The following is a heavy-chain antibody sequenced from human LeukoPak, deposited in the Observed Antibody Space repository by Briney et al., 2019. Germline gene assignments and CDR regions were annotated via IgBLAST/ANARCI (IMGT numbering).Heavy chain of an antibody. J-gene: IGHJ4*02. CDR3: TYGSGSYKFDY. CDR2: INPNSGGT. V-gene: IGHV1-2*02. CDR1: GYTFTGYY. D-gene: IGHD3-10*01. Sequence: ASVKVSCKASGYTFTGYYMHWVRQAPGQGLEWMGWINPNSGGTNYAQKFQGRVTMTTDTSTSTAYMELRSLRSDDTAVYYCTYGSGSYKFDYWGQGTLVTVSS.